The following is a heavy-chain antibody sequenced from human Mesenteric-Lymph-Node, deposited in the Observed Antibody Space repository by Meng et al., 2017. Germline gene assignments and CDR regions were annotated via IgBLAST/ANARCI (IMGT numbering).Heavy chain of an antibody. Sequence: GGSLRLSCAASGFTFSSYAMHWVRQAPGKGLEWVAVISYDGSNKYYADSVKGRFTISRDNSKNTLYLQMNSLRAEDTAVYYCARDNYDYISMDVWGQGTTVTVSS. CDR3: ARDNYDYISMDV. D-gene: IGHD3-16*01. V-gene: IGHV3-30*07. CDR1: GFTFSSYA. CDR2: ISYDGSNK. J-gene: IGHJ6*02.